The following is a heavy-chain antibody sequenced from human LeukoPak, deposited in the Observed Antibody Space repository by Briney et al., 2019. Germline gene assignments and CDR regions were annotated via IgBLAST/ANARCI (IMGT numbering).Heavy chain of an antibody. CDR3: ANHRAYYYDSSGFV. J-gene: IGHJ6*02. Sequence: SETLSLTCAVYGGPFSGYYWSWIRQPPGKGLEWIGEINHSGCTNYNPSLKSRVTISVDTSKNQFSLKLSSVTAADTAVYYCANHRAYYYDSSGFVWGQGTTVTVSS. CDR1: GGPFSGYY. CDR2: INHSGCT. D-gene: IGHD3-22*01. V-gene: IGHV4-34*09.